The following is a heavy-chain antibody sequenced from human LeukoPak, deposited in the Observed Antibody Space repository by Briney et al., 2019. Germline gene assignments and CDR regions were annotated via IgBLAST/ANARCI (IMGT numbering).Heavy chain of an antibody. J-gene: IGHJ5*02. CDR3: ARPSPLVDTAMVT. CDR1: GGTFSSYA. D-gene: IGHD5-18*01. CDR2: IIPIFGTA. V-gene: IGHV1-69*13. Sequence: GASVKVSCKASGGTFSSYAISWVRQAPGQGLEWMGGIIPIFGTANYAQKFQGRVTITADEFTSTAYMELSSLRSEDTAVYYCARPSPLVDTAMVTWGQGTLVTVSS.